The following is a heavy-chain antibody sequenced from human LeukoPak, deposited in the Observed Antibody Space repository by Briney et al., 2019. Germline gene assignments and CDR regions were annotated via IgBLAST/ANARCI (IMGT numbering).Heavy chain of an antibody. CDR3: ARGRYSSSWYPSPLDY. J-gene: IGHJ4*02. V-gene: IGHV4-39*07. Sequence: SETLSLTCTVSGGSISSSSYYWGWIRQPPGKGLEWIGSIYYSGSTYYNPSLKSRVTISVDTSKNQFSLKLSSVTAADTAVYYCARGRYSSSWYPSPLDYWGQGTLVTVSS. CDR1: GGSISSSSYY. CDR2: IYYSGST. D-gene: IGHD6-13*01.